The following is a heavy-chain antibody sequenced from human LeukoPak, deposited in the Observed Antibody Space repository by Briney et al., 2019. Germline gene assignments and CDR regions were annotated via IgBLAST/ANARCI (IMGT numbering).Heavy chain of an antibody. CDR2: IVVGSGNT. D-gene: IGHD3-9*01. J-gene: IGHJ4*02. CDR1: GFTFTSSA. Sequence: SVKVSCKXSGFTFTSSAMQWVRQARGQRLEWIGRIVVGSGNTNYAQKFQERVTITRDMSTSTAYMELSSLRSEDTAVYYCAVLDYDILTGYYNFDYWGQGTLVTVSS. CDR3: AVLDYDILTGYYNFDY. V-gene: IGHV1-58*02.